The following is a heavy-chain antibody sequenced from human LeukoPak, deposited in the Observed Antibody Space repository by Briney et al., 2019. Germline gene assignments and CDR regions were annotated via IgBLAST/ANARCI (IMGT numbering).Heavy chain of an antibody. J-gene: IGHJ4*02. Sequence: GGSLRLSCAASGFSFSTHWMSWVRQAPGKGLEWVANIKQDGSEKYYVDSVKGRFTISRDNAKNSLYLQMDSLRAEDTAVYYCAREESSSSGYYFDYWGQGTLVTVSS. CDR1: GFSFSTHW. D-gene: IGHD6-6*01. CDR2: IKQDGSEK. CDR3: AREESSSSGYYFDY. V-gene: IGHV3-7*01.